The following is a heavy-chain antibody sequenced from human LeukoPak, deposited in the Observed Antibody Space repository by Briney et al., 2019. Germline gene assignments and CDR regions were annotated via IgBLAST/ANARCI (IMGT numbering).Heavy chain of an antibody. CDR1: GYTFTSYA. J-gene: IGHJ4*02. CDR3: ARWSGSTEGFDY. CDR2: INAGNGNT. Sequence: ASVKVSCKASGYTFTSYAMHWVRQAPGQRLEWMGWINAGNGNTKYSQKFQGRVTITRDTSASTAYMELSSLRSEDTAVYYCARWSGSTEGFDYWGQGTLVTVSS. D-gene: IGHD2-15*01. V-gene: IGHV1-3*01.